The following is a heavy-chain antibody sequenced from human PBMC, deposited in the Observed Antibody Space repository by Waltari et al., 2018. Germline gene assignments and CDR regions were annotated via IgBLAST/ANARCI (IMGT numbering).Heavy chain of an antibody. V-gene: IGHV4-34*01. Sequence: QVQLQQWGAGLLKPSETLSLTCAVYGGSFSGYYWSWIRQPPGKGLEWIGEINHSGSTNDNPSLKSLVTISVDTSNNQFALKLSSVTAADTAVYYCARGKYKGYWGQGTLVTVSS. D-gene: IGHD1-1*01. CDR1: GGSFSGYY. CDR2: INHSGST. CDR3: ARGKYKGY. J-gene: IGHJ4*02.